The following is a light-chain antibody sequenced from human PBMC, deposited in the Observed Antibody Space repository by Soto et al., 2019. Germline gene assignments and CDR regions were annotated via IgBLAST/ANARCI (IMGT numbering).Light chain of an antibody. J-gene: IGKJ2*01. CDR2: GAS. Sequence: EIVLTQSPATLSLSPGESATLSCRASQSVGDNLGWYQQKPCQAPRLLIYGASERATGIPARFSGSGSGTDFTLTISSLEREDFVIYYCPQRSDGPLSYTFGQGTKLEIK. V-gene: IGKV3-11*01. CDR3: PQRSDGPLSYT. CDR1: QSVGDN.